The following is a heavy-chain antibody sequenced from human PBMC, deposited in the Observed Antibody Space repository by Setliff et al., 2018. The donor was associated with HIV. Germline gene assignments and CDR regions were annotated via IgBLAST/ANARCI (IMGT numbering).Heavy chain of an antibody. J-gene: IGHJ5*02. CDR1: GGSISSHY. CDR3: ARDPGGLYCRSTTCQGGCFDP. Sequence: TLSLTCTVSGGSISSHYWSWIRQPPGKGLEWIGSLYYSGSTDYSPSLKSRVSISVDTSKNQLSLKLNSLTAADTAVYYCARDPGGLYCRSTTCQGGCFDPWGQGTLVTVSS. V-gene: IGHV4-59*11. CDR2: LYYSGST. D-gene: IGHD2-2*01.